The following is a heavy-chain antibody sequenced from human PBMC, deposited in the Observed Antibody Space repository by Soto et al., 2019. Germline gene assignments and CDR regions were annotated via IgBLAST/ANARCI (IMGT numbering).Heavy chain of an antibody. CDR3: AREKRNMITFGGVIVRGAFDI. Sequence: SQTLSLTSTFSGGSISSGGYYRSWIRQHPEKHPDRLGYIYYSGSTYYNPSLKSRVTISVDTSKNQFSLKLSSVTAADTAVYYCAREKRNMITFGGVIVRGAFDIWGQGTMVTVSS. D-gene: IGHD3-16*02. CDR2: IYYSGST. CDR1: GGSISSGGYY. V-gene: IGHV4-31*03. J-gene: IGHJ3*02.